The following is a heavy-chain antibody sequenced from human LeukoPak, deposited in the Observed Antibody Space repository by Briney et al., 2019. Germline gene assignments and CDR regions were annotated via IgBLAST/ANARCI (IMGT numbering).Heavy chain of an antibody. Sequence: SETLSLTCTVSGVSISSGNYYWGWVRQPPGKGLEWIGNIHHSGSTDYNPSLKSRVTISVDTSKNQFSLKLSSVTAADTAVYYCAREGPGGNWNHPYYYYYYYMDVWGKGTTVTVSS. CDR3: AREGPGGNWNHPYYYYYYYMDV. J-gene: IGHJ6*03. CDR1: GVSISSGNYY. CDR2: IHHSGST. D-gene: IGHD1-14*01. V-gene: IGHV4-39*07.